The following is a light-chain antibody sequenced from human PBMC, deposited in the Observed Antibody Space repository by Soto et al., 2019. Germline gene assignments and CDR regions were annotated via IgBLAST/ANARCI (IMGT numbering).Light chain of an antibody. CDR1: QSVSSSY. J-gene: IGKJ1*01. Sequence: EIVLTQSPGTLSLSPGERATLSCRASQSVSSSYLAWYQQKPGQAPRLLIYGASSRATGIPDRFSGSGSGTDSTLTISRLEPEDFAVYYCQQYGSSHTWTFGQGTKVEIK. V-gene: IGKV3-20*01. CDR2: GAS. CDR3: QQYGSSHTWT.